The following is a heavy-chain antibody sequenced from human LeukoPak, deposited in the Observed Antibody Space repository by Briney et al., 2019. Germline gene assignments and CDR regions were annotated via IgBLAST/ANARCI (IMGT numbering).Heavy chain of an antibody. J-gene: IGHJ4*02. CDR2: TSVSGAVT. V-gene: IGHV3-48*01. Sequence: GGSLRLSCAFSGFTINDYGVNWVRRAPGKGPEWLSHTSVSGAVTTYADSVKGRFTISSDTAKNSLYLQLNSLTVGDTAMYYCARDRDGDEDFDYWGRGTLVTVFS. CDR3: ARDRDGDEDFDY. D-gene: IGHD4-17*01. CDR1: GFTINDYG.